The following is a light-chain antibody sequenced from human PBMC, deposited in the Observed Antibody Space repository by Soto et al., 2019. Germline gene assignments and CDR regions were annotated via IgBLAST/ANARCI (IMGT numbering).Light chain of an antibody. CDR3: QQRSNWPPIT. Sequence: ETVLTQSPATLSLSPGERATLSCRASQSVSRYLAWYQQKPGQGPRLLIYDASNRATGIPARFSGSGSGTDFTLTISSLEPEDFAIYYCQQRSNWPPITFGQGTRLEIK. CDR2: DAS. CDR1: QSVSRY. V-gene: IGKV3-11*01. J-gene: IGKJ5*01.